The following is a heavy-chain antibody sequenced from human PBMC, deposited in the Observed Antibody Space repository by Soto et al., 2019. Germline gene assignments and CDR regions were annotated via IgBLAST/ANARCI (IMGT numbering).Heavy chain of an antibody. CDR1: GGCISSSSHY. D-gene: IGHD5-18*01. CDR3: ARGRDRYRYGFRDAFDI. J-gene: IGHJ3*02. V-gene: IGHV4-31*11. CDR2: IYYSGST. Sequence: SHTLSLTCAVSGGCISSSSHYWGWIRQPPGKGLEWIGYIYYSGSTYYNPSLKSRVTISVDTSKNQFSLKLSSVTAADTAVYYCARGRDRYRYGFRDAFDIWGQGTMVTVSS.